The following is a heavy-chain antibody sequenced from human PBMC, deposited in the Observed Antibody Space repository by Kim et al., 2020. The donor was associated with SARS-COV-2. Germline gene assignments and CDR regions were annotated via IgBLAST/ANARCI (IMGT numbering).Heavy chain of an antibody. D-gene: IGHD2-8*01. V-gene: IGHV7-4-1*02. J-gene: IGHJ4*02. Sequence: ASVKVSCKASGYTFTSYAMNWVRQAPGQGLEWMGWINTNTGNPTYAQGFTGRFVFSLDTSVSTAYLQISSLKAEDTAVYYCAREGDIVLMVYAEGGGYFDYWGQGTLVTVSS. CDR3: AREGDIVLMVYAEGGGYFDY. CDR2: INTNTGNP. CDR1: GYTFTSYA.